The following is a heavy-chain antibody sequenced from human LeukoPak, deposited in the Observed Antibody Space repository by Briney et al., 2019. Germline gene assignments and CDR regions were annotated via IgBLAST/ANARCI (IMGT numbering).Heavy chain of an antibody. CDR1: GGSISSYY. D-gene: IGHD3-3*01. CDR2: IYYSGST. V-gene: IGHV4-59*01. Sequence: SETLSLTCTVSGGSISSYYWSWIRQPPGKGLEWIGYIYYSGSTNYNPSLKSRVTISVDTSKNQFSLKLSSVTAADTAVYYCARGGYDFWSGLPDAFDIWGRGTMVTVSS. CDR3: ARGGYDFWSGLPDAFDI. J-gene: IGHJ3*02.